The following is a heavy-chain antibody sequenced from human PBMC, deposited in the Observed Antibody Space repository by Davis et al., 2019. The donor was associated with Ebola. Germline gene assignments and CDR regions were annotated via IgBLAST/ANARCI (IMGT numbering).Heavy chain of an antibody. V-gene: IGHV1-18*04. D-gene: IGHD3-10*01. CDR3: ARSPMVRGVIIGP. CDR2: ISAYNGNT. Sequence: ASVKVSCKASGYTFTSYGISWVRQAPGQGLEWMGWISAYNGNTNYAQKLQGRVTMTRDTSTSTVYMELSSLRSEDTAVYYCARSPMVRGVIIGPWGQGTLVTVSS. J-gene: IGHJ5*02. CDR1: GYTFTSYG.